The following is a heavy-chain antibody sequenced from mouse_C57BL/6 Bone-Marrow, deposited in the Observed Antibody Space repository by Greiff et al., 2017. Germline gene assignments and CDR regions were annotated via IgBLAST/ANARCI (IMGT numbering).Heavy chain of an antibody. D-gene: IGHD2-3*01. V-gene: IGHV1-53*01. CDR2: INPSNGGT. J-gene: IGHJ2*01. CDR3: ARSGRWLLRTCDY. CDR1: GYTFTSYW. Sequence: QVQLQQPGTELVKPGASVKLSCKASGYTFTSYWMHWVKQRPGQGLEWIGNINPSNGGTNYNEKFKSKATLTVDKSSSTAYMQLSSLTSEDSAVDYCARSGRWLLRTCDYWGQGTTLTVSS.